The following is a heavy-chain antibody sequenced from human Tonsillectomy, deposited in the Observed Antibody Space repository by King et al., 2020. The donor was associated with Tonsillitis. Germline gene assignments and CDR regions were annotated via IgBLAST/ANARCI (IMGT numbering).Heavy chain of an antibody. D-gene: IGHD3-22*01. CDR2: IYYSGST. V-gene: IGHV4-59*01. J-gene: IGHJ3*02. Sequence: QLQESGPGLVKPSETLSLTCTVSGGSISSYYWSWIRQPPGKGLEWIGYIYYSGSTNYNPSLRSRVTISVDTSKNQFSLKLSSLTAADTAVYYCASSGYYYDSSGPGAFDIWGQGTMVTVSS. CDR1: GGSISSYY. CDR3: ASSGYYYDSSGPGAFDI.